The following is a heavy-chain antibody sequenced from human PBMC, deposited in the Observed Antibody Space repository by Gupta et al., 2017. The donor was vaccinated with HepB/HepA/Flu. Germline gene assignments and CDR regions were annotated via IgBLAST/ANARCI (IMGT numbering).Heavy chain of an antibody. CDR1: GFAFIGYA. CDR2: ISYDGKDK. D-gene: IGHD3-10*01. V-gene: IGHV3-30*01. Sequence: QVQLEESGGGVVQPGGALRLSRVASGFAFIGYAMHWVRQAPGKGLEWVAVISYDGKDKYYADSVKGRSTISRDNSKNTVNLQIHSLRVEDTAVYFCARGLGLLWLGGPYWGQGTLVTVSS. J-gene: IGHJ4*02. CDR3: ARGLGLLWLGGPY.